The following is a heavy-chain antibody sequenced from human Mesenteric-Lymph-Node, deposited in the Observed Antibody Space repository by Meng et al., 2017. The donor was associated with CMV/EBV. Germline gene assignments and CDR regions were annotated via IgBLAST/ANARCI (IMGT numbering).Heavy chain of an antibody. CDR2: ISYDGSNK. J-gene: IGHJ4*02. CDR1: SYA. CDR3: ARDLKYCTSTTCPPFSGPGY. D-gene: IGHD2-2*01. Sequence: SYAMNWVRQAPGKGLEWVAVISYDGSNKYYADSVKGRFTISRDNSMNTLYLQMNILGAEDTAVYYCARDLKYCTSTTCPPFSGPGYWGQGALVTVSS. V-gene: IGHV3-30-3*01.